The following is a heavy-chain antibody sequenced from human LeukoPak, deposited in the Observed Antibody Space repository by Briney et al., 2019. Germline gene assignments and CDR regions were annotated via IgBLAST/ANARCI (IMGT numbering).Heavy chain of an antibody. CDR2: INPSDGST. D-gene: IGHD5-12*01. Sequence: GASVKVSCKASGYTFTSYYIHWVRQAPGQGLEWMGIINPSDGSTSYAQKFQGRVTMTRDTSTSTVYMEVSSLRSEDTAVYYCAKAGIVATMNADWFDPWGQGTLVTVSS. J-gene: IGHJ5*02. V-gene: IGHV1-46*01. CDR1: GYTFTSYY. CDR3: AKAGIVATMNADWFDP.